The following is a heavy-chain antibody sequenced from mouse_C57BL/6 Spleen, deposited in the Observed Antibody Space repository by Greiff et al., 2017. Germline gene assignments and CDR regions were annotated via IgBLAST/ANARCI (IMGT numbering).Heavy chain of an antibody. CDR3: ARSDSSGLLYAMDY. V-gene: IGHV1-39*01. D-gene: IGHD3-2*02. Sequence: EVQLQESGPELVKPGASVKISCKASGYSFTDYNMNWVKQSNGKSLEWIGVINPNYGTTSYNQKFKGKATLTVDQSSSTAYMQLNSLTSEDSAVYYCARSDSSGLLYAMDYWGQGTSVTVSS. J-gene: IGHJ4*01. CDR2: INPNYGTT. CDR1: GYSFTDYN.